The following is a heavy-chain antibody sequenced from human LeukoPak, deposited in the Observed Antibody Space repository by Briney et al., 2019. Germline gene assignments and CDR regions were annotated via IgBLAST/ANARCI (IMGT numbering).Heavy chain of an antibody. CDR3: ARDLDGSGRAFGY. D-gene: IGHD3-10*01. CDR1: GFTFSSYW. V-gene: IGHV3-74*01. CDR2: INSDGRST. J-gene: IGHJ4*02. Sequence: PGGSLRLSCAASGFTFSSYWMHWVRQAPGKGLVWVSRINSDGRSTIYADSVKGRFTISRDNAKNSLYLQMNSLRDEDTAVYYCARDLDGSGRAFGYWGQGTLVTVSS.